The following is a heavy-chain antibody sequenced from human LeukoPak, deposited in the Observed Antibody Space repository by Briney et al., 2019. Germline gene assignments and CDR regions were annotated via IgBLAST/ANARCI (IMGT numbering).Heavy chain of an antibody. V-gene: IGHV7-4-1*02. J-gene: IGHJ4*02. CDR2: INTNTGNQ. CDR3: ARGGAGTFDY. D-gene: IGHD6-13*01. CDR1: GYTFTSYA. Sequence: ASVKVSCKASGYTFTSYAMNWVRQAPGQGLEWMGWINTNTGNQTYAQGFTGRFVFSLDTSVSTAYLQMRSLKAEDTAVYYCARGGAGTFDYWGQGTLVTVSS.